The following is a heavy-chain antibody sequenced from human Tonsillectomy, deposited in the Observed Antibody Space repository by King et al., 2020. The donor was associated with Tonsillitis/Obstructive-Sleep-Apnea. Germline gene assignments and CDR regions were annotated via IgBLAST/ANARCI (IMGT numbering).Heavy chain of an antibody. CDR2: INRDGSST. J-gene: IGHJ3*02. D-gene: IGHD6-19*01. V-gene: IGHV3-74*01. CDR1: GFTFSSYW. Sequence: VQLVESGGGLVQPGGSLRLSCAASGFTFSSYWMHWVRQAPGKGLVWVSRINRDGSSTSYADSVKGRFTISRDNAKNTLYLQMNSLRAEDTAVYYCARKGSGCDGGAFDIWGQGTMVTVSS. CDR3: ARKGSGCDGGAFDI.